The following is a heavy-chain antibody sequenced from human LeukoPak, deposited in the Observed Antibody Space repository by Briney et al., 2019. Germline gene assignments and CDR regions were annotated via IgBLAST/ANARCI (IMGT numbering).Heavy chain of an antibody. CDR3: GGFGYVAAVDS. CDR1: GFTFSSYW. Sequence: GGSLRLSCTASGFTFSSYWMTWVRQAPGKGLEWVANIEPAGSATYYVDSVKGRFTISRDNAKNLLYLQMNSLGAEDSAVYHCGGFGYVAAVDSWGQGALVTVSS. D-gene: IGHD2-15*01. CDR2: IEPAGSAT. J-gene: IGHJ4*02. V-gene: IGHV3-7*01.